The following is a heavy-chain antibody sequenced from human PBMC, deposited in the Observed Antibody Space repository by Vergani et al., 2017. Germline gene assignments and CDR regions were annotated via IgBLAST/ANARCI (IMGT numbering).Heavy chain of an antibody. CDR2: IWYDGSNT. J-gene: IGHJ4*02. CDR3: ARTSLWFGELGEYFDY. D-gene: IGHD3-10*01. Sequence: QVQLVESGGGVVQPGRSLRLSCAASGFTFSSYGMHWVRQAPGKGLEWVAVIWYDGSNTYYADSVKGRFTISRDNSKNTLYLQMNSLRAWDTAVYYCARTSLWFGELGEYFDYWGQGTLVTVSS. CDR1: GFTFSSYG. V-gene: IGHV3-33*01.